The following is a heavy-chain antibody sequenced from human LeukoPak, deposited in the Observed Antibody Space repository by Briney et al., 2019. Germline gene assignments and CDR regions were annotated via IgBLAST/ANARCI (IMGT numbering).Heavy chain of an antibody. CDR2: IYHSGGT. J-gene: IGHJ4*02. D-gene: IGHD5-12*01. CDR1: GGSIRSSSYY. Sequence: SETLSLTCTVSGGSIRSSSYYWGCIRQPPGKGLEWIGSIYHSGGTYYNPSLKSRVTISVDTSKNQFSLKLSSVTAADTAVYYCARAGVATWAYWGQGTLVTVSS. V-gene: IGHV4-39*07. CDR3: ARAGVATWAY.